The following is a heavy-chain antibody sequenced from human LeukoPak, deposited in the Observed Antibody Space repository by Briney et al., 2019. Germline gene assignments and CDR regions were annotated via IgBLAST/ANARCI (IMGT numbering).Heavy chain of an antibody. Sequence: SETLSLTCTVSGGSISSYYWSWVRQPAGKGLEWIGRIYASGNTNYNPSLKGRVTMTVDTSKNQFPLNLSSVTAADTAVYYCAREGYYYDRYYFDYWGQGTLVTVSS. CDR3: AREGYYYDRYYFDY. CDR1: GGSISSYY. CDR2: IYASGNT. V-gene: IGHV4-4*07. J-gene: IGHJ4*02. D-gene: IGHD3-22*01.